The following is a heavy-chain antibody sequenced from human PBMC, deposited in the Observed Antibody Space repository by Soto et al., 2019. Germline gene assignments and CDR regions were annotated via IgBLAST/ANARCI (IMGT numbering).Heavy chain of an antibody. V-gene: IGHV3-15*07. CDR3: TTFFGKGIVLVPAADDAFDV. Sequence: GGSLRLSCAASGFTFSNAWMNWVRQAPGKGLEWVGRIKSKTDGGTTDYAAPVKGRFTISRDDSKNTLYVQLNSLKTEDTAVYYCTTFFGKGIVLVPAADDAFDVWGQGTMVTVSS. CDR2: IKSKTDGGTT. CDR1: GFTFSNAW. D-gene: IGHD2-2*01. J-gene: IGHJ3*01.